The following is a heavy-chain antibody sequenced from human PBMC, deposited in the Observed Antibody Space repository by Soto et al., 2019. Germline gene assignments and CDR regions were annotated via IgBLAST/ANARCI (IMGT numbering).Heavy chain of an antibody. D-gene: IGHD1-1*01. CDR3: AADYETTVGVGYYYYMDV. CDR1: GFTFTSSA. Sequence: QMQLVQSGPEVKKPGTSVKVSCKASGFTFTSSAMQWVRQARGQRLEWIGWIVVGSGNTNYAQKFQERVTITGDMATSTAYRELSSLRSEDTAVYYCAADYETTVGVGYYYYMDVWGKGTTVTVSS. CDR2: IVVGSGNT. J-gene: IGHJ6*03. V-gene: IGHV1-58*02.